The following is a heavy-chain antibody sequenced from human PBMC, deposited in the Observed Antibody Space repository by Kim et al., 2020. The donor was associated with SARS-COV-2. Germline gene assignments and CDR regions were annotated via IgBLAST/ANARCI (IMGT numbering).Heavy chain of an antibody. CDR2: ISSSSSYT. CDR3: ARERLITIFGVVINDAFDI. V-gene: IGHV3-11*05. CDR1: GFTFSDYY. D-gene: IGHD3-3*01. J-gene: IGHJ3*02. Sequence: GGSLRLSCAASGFTFSDYYMSWIRQAPGKGLEWVSYISSSSSYTKYADSVKGRFTISRDNAKNSLYLQMNSLRAEDTAVYYCARERLITIFGVVINDAFDIWSQGTMVTVSS.